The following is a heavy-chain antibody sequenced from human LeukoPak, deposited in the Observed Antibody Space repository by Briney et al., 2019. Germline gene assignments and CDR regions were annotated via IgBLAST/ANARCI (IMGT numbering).Heavy chain of an antibody. J-gene: IGHJ6*02. CDR1: GFTFNNAW. Sequence: GSLRLSCAASGFTFNNAWMNWVRQAPGKGLVWVGRIKSKTDGGTTDYAAPVKGRFTISRDDSKNTLYLQMNSLKTEDTAVYYCTTPVVPAASDYYYGMDVWGQGTTVTVSS. V-gene: IGHV3-15*07. CDR2: IKSKTDGGTT. CDR3: TTPVVPAASDYYYGMDV. D-gene: IGHD2-2*01.